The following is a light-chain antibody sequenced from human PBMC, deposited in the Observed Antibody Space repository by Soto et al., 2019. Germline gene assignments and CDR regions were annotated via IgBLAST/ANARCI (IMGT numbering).Light chain of an antibody. Sequence: FMLTQPHSVSESPGKTVTISCTRSSGSIASNYMQWYQQRPGSAPTTVIYEDNQRPSGVPDRFSGSIDSSSNSASLTISGLQTEDEADYYCQSYDSSNHVVFGGGTKLTVL. V-gene: IGLV6-57*04. CDR1: SGSIASNY. J-gene: IGLJ2*01. CDR3: QSYDSSNHVV. CDR2: EDN.